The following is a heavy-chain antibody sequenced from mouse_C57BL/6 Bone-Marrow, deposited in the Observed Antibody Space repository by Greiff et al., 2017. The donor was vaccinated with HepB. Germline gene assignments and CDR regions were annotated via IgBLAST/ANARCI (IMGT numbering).Heavy chain of an antibody. CDR2: IDPETGGS. CDR1: GYTFTDYE. J-gene: IGHJ4*01. Sequence: QVQLKESGAELVRPGASVTLSCTASGYTFTDYEMHWVKQTPVHGLEWIGAIDPETGGSAYNQKFKGKAILTADKASSTAYMELRSLTSEDSAVYYCTRRDYYGSFVVMDYWGQGTSVTVAS. CDR3: TRRDYYGSFVVMDY. V-gene: IGHV1-15*01. D-gene: IGHD1-1*01.